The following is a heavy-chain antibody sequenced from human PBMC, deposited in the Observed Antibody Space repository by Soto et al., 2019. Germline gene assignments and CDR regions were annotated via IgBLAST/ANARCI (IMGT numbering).Heavy chain of an antibody. CDR3: ARSYDYDFWSGYYHAYYGMDV. CDR1: GFTFSSYA. Sequence: QVQLVESGGGVVQPGRSLRLSCAASGFTFSSYAMHWVRQAPGKGLEWVAVISYDGSNKYYADSVKGRFTISRDNSKNTLYLKMNSLRAEDTAVYYCARSYDYDFWSGYYHAYYGMDVWGQGTTVTVSS. V-gene: IGHV3-30-3*01. D-gene: IGHD3-3*01. CDR2: ISYDGSNK. J-gene: IGHJ6*02.